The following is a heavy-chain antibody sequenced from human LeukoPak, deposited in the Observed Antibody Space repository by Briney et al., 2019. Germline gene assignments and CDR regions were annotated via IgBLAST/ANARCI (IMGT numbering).Heavy chain of an antibody. CDR3: ARDLAYGEPPFDP. CDR1: GFTFDDYG. Sequence: GGSLRLSCAASGFTFDDYGMNWVRQVPGKGLEWVSGINWNGGQTGYLDSVKGRFTISRDDAENSLYLQMNSLRAEDTALYYCARDLAYGEPPFDPWGQGTLVTVSS. CDR2: INWNGGQT. J-gene: IGHJ5*02. D-gene: IGHD4-17*01. V-gene: IGHV3-20*04.